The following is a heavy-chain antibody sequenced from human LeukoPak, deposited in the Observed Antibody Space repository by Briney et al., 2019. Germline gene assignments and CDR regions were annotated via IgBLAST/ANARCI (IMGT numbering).Heavy chain of an antibody. CDR2: IYHSGST. CDR1: GGSISSSGYS. J-gene: IGHJ4*02. V-gene: IGHV4-30-2*01. CDR3: ARTYNWNSGYFDY. D-gene: IGHD1-7*01. Sequence: SETLSLTCTVSGGSISSSGYSWSWIRQPPGKDLEWIGYIYHSGSTYFNPSLKSRVTISVDRSKNQFSLKLSSVTAADTAVYYCARTYNWNSGYFDYWGQGTLVTASS.